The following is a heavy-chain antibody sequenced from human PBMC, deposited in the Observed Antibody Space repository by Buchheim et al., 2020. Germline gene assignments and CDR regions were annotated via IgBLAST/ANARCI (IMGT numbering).Heavy chain of an antibody. CDR2: MYYSGST. CDR3: ASLAVAFDY. Sequence: QLQLHESGPGLVKPSETLSLTCTVSGGSISSSTYYWGWIRQPPGTGLEWIGTMYYSGSTYYNPSLNSRVAISLDTSNNHFSLKLTSGTAADTAVYYCASLAVAFDYWGQGTL. D-gene: IGHD6-25*01. V-gene: IGHV4-39*07. CDR1: GGSISSSTYY. J-gene: IGHJ4*02.